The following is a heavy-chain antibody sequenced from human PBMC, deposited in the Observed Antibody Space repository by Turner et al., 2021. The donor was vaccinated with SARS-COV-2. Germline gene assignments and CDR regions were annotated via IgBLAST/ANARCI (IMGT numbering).Heavy chain of an antibody. D-gene: IGHD3-9*01. CDR3: ARDILSGPIFDF. Sequence: QLQLQESGPGLVKPSETLSLTCTVSDGSITTSSYYWGWIRQPPGKGLEWIGSIHYTGITYYIPSLKSRVTISIDTSKNQFSLKLSSVTAADTAVYYCARDILSGPIFDFWAQGTLITVSS. V-gene: IGHV4-39*01. J-gene: IGHJ4*02. CDR2: IHYTGIT. CDR1: DGSITTSSYY.